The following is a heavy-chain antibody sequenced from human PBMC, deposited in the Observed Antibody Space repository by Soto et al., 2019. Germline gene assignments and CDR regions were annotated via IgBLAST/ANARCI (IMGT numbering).Heavy chain of an antibody. Sequence: SETLSLTCTVSGGSISSDHYYWSWIRQPPGRGLEWIGYIYYSGGTYYNPSLRSRVTISIDTSKNQFSLKLSSVTAADTAVFYCARVNYYDSSGFFSHAFDIWGQGTMVTVSS. D-gene: IGHD3-22*01. CDR2: IYYSGGT. CDR3: ARVNYYDSSGFFSHAFDI. V-gene: IGHV4-30-4*01. CDR1: GGSISSDHYY. J-gene: IGHJ3*02.